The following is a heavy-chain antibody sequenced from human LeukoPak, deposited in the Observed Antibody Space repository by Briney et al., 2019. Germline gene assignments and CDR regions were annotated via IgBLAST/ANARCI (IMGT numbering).Heavy chain of an antibody. CDR3: ARGVSSYGLWYFDY. J-gene: IGHJ4*02. Sequence: SQTLSLTCAVSGGSISSGGYSWSWIRQPPGKGLEWIGYIYHSGSTYYNPFLKSRVTISVDRSKNQFSLKLSSVTAADTAVYYCARGVSSYGLWYFDYWGQGTLVTVSS. D-gene: IGHD5-18*01. CDR1: GGSISSGGYS. CDR2: IYHSGST. V-gene: IGHV4-30-2*01.